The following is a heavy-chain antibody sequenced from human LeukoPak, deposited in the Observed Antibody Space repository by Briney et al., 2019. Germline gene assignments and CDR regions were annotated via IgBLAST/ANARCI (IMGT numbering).Heavy chain of an antibody. CDR2: INPNRGNT. J-gene: IGHJ4*02. D-gene: IGHD6-13*01. CDR3: ARAVSSWYDFHN. V-gene: IGHV1-46*01. Sequence: ASVKVSCKASGYTFTSYSLHWGRQAPGQGLEWMGMINPNRGNTNYAQNFQGRVTMTRDTSTSTVYMELSSLRYEDTAVYYCARAVSSWYDFHNWGQGTLVTVSS. CDR1: GYTFTSYS.